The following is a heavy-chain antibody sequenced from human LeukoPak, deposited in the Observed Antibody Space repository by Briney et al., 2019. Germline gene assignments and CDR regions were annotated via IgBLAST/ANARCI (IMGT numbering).Heavy chain of an antibody. Sequence: GGSLRLSCAASGLTFSSYWMRWVRQAPGKGLEWVANIKQDGSEKYYVDSVKGRFTISRDNAKNSLYLQMNSLRAEDTAVYYCARGGQYSSSRWGQGTLVTVSS. CDR3: ARGGQYSSSR. CDR1: GLTFSSYW. CDR2: IKQDGSEK. V-gene: IGHV3-7*03. D-gene: IGHD6-19*01. J-gene: IGHJ4*02.